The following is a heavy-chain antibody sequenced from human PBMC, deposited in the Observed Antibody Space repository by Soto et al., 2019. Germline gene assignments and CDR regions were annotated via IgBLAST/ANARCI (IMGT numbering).Heavy chain of an antibody. CDR2: MNPNSGNT. CDR1: GYTFTSYD. Sequence: QVQLVQSGAEVKKPGASVKVSCKASGYTFTSYDINWVRQATGQGLEWMGWMNPNSGNTGYAQKFQGSVNMTRNTSISTAYMELSSLRSEDTAVYYCARGINYYDSGDDAFDIWGQGTMVTVSS. CDR3: ARGINYYDSGDDAFDI. J-gene: IGHJ3*02. D-gene: IGHD3-10*01. V-gene: IGHV1-8*01.